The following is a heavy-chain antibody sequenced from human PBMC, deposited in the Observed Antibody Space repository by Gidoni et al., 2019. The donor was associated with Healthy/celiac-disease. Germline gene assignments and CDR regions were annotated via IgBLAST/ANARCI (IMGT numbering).Heavy chain of an antibody. CDR2: ISGSGGST. D-gene: IGHD2-15*01. Sequence: EVQLLESGGGLVQPGGSLRLSCAASGFTFSSYAMRWVRQAPGKGLDWVSAISGSGGSTYYADSVKGRFTISRDNAKNTLYLQMNSLRAEDTAVYYCAKCVVVVAAYFDYWGQGTLVTVSS. CDR3: AKCVVVVAAYFDY. J-gene: IGHJ4*02. CDR1: GFTFSSYA. V-gene: IGHV3-23*01.